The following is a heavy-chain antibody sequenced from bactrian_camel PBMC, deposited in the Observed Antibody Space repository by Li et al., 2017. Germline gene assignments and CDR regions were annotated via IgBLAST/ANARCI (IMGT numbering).Heavy chain of an antibody. V-gene: IGHV3S53*01. D-gene: IGHD1*01. CDR1: GYTPSM. CDR2: FDADDST. J-gene: IGHJ4*01. Sequence: HVQLVESGGGSVQADGSLRLSCAASGYTPSMGWFRQAPGRMREGVAAFDADDSTNYADAVRGRFTVSKDYATKTLYLRMSNLRPEDTATYYCMADLDTHCSLTNYQRLDYRGQGTQVTVS. CDR3: MADLDTHCSLTNYQRLDY.